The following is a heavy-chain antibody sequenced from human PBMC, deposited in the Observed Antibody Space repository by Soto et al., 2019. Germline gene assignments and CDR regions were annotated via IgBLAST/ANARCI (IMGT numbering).Heavy chain of an antibody. Sequence: QVQLVPSGAEVKKPGASVKVSCKASGYTFTSYDINWVRQATGQGLEWMGWMNPNSGNTGYAQKCQARVTMTRNNSISTADLELSSLRSEDTAVYYCARETSSTRGDNWFGPWGQGTLVTVSS. J-gene: IGHJ5*02. CDR2: MNPNSGNT. D-gene: IGHD1-7*01. V-gene: IGHV1-8*01. CDR3: ARETSSTRGDNWFGP. CDR1: GYTFTSYD.